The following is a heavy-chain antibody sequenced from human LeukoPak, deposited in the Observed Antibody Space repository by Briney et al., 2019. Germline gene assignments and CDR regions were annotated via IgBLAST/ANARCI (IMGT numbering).Heavy chain of an antibody. J-gene: IGHJ4*02. CDR3: ARDVGGGDY. CDR2: ITYDGSNK. V-gene: IGHV3-30*03. CDR1: GFTFSSYG. Sequence: PGGSLRLSCAASGFTFSSYGMHWVRQAPGKGLEWVAIITYDGSNKYYADSVKGRFTISRDNSKNTLYLRMNSLRAEDTAVYYCARDVGGGDYWGQGTLVTVSS. D-gene: IGHD3-16*01.